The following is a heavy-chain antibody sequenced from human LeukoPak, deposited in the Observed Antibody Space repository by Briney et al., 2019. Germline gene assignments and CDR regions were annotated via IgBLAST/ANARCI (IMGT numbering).Heavy chain of an antibody. CDR3: AKARAHYYDSSGYGYYFDY. Sequence: PGGSLRLSCAASGFTFSSYAMSWVRQAPGKGLEWVSAISGSGGSTYYADSVKGRFTISRDNSKNTLYLQMNSLRAEDTAVYYCAKARAHYYDSSGYGYYFDYWGQGTLVTVSS. CDR2: ISGSGGST. D-gene: IGHD3-22*01. V-gene: IGHV3-23*01. CDR1: GFTFSSYA. J-gene: IGHJ4*02.